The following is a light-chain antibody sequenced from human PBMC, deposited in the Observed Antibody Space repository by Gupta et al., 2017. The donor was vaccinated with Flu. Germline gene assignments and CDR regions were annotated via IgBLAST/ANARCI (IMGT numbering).Light chain of an antibody. CDR2: AAS. V-gene: IGKV1-6*01. CDR3: LQDFSYPWT. Sequence: AINLTQSSSSLSAYVGDRVTITCRASQGIRNDLGWYQQKPGKAPKLLIYAASNLQSGVPSRFSGSGSGTDFTLTISRLQPEDFATYYCLQDFSYPWTFGQGTKVEIK. J-gene: IGKJ1*01. CDR1: QGIRND.